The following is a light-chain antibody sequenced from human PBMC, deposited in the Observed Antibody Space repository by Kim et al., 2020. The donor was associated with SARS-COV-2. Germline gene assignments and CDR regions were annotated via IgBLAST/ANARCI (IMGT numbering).Light chain of an antibody. J-gene: IGKJ1*01. CDR2: DAS. Sequence: DIQMTQSPSSLSASVGDRVTITCRASQGIRNYLAWYQQKPGKAPKLLIFDASNLGSGVPSRFSGSGSGTDFTLAISSLQPEDFATYYCQKYDSVPWTFGQGTKVDIK. CDR1: QGIRNY. V-gene: IGKV1-27*01. CDR3: QKYDSVPWT.